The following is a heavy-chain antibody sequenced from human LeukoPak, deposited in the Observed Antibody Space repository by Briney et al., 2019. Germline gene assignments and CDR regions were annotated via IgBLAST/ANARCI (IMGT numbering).Heavy chain of an antibody. CDR3: ASAVAGKGYYYGMDV. V-gene: IGHV4-59*01. CDR2: IYYSGST. CDR1: GGSLSSYY. Sequence: SETLSLTCTVSGGSLSSYYRSWIRQPPGKGLEWIGYIYYSGSTNYNPSLKSRVTISVDTSKNQFSLKLSSVTAADTAVYYCASAVAGKGYYYGMDVWGQGTTVTVSS. J-gene: IGHJ6*02. D-gene: IGHD6-19*01.